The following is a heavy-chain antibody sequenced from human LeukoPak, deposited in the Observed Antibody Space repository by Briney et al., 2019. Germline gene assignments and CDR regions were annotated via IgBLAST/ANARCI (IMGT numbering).Heavy chain of an antibody. CDR1: GYSFTTYW. D-gene: IGHD6-13*01. Sequence: GESLKISCKTSGYSFTTYWIGWVRQMPGKGLEWMGIIYPGDSDTRYSPSFQGQVTISADKSISTAYLQWSSLEASDTAMYYCARGGGSNWRVFDYWGQGTLVTVSS. J-gene: IGHJ4*02. CDR2: IYPGDSDT. V-gene: IGHV5-51*01. CDR3: ARGGGSNWRVFDY.